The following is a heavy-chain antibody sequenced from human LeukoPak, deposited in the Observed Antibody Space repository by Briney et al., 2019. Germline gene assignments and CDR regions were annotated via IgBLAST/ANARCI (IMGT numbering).Heavy chain of an antibody. Sequence: ASVKVSCKASGGTFSSYAISWVRQAPGQGLEWMGRIIPILGIANYAQKFRGRVTITADKSTSTAYMELSSLRSEDTAVYYCASYCSGGSCYFWGNSNYFDYWGQGTLVTVSS. CDR2: IIPILGIA. J-gene: IGHJ4*02. V-gene: IGHV1-69*04. D-gene: IGHD2-15*01. CDR1: GGTFSSYA. CDR3: ASYCSGGSCYFWGNSNYFDY.